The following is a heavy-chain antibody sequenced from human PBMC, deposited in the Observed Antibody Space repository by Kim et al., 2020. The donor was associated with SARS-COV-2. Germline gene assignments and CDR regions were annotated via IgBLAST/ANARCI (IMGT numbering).Heavy chain of an antibody. CDR1: GFAFSHYW. Sequence: GGSLRLSCAASGFAFSHYWMSWVRQAPGKGLEWVAKIKEDGSQKDYVDSVKGRFTISRDNAKKSVNLQMNSLRAEDTAVYYCARAPRFLLYSDESSGLIDMWGQGTLVTVSS. V-gene: IGHV3-7*01. CDR2: IKEDGSQK. D-gene: IGHD3-22*01. J-gene: IGHJ4*02. CDR3: ARAPRFLLYSDESSGLIDM.